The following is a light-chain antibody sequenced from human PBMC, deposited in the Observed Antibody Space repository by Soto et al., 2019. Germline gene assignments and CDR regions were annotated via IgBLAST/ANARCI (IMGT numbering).Light chain of an antibody. Sequence: DIQMTPSPSSLSASVGDRVTITCRASQGISNYLAWYQQKPGKVPKLLIYAASTLQSGVPSRFSGSGSGTDFTLTISSLQPEDVATYYCQTRWMFGQGTKVDIK. J-gene: IGKJ1*01. V-gene: IGKV1-27*01. CDR1: QGISNY. CDR3: QTRWM. CDR2: AAS.